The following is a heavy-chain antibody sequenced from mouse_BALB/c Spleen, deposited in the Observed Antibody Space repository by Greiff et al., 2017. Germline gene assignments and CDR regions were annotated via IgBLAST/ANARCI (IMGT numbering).Heavy chain of an antibody. J-gene: IGHJ4*01. Sequence: EVNVVESGGGLVKPGGSLKLSCAASGFTFSSYTMSWVRQTPEKRLEWVATISSGGGNTYYPDSVKGRFTISRDNAKNNLYLQMSSLRSEDTALYYCARARLLTGYAMDYWGQGTSVTVSS. V-gene: IGHV5-9*03. CDR2: ISSGGGNT. D-gene: IGHD6-1*01. CDR1: GFTFSSYT. CDR3: ARARLLTGYAMDY.